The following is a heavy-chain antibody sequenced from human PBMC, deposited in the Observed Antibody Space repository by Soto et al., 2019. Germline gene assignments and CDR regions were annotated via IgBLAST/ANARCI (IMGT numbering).Heavy chain of an antibody. V-gene: IGHV3-33*01. D-gene: IGHD3-22*01. CDR3: ARGEDYYDSSGYYD. CDR1: GFTFSSYG. CDR2: IWYDGSNK. Sequence: QVQLVESGGGVVQPGRSLRLSCAASGFTFSSYGMHWVRQAPGKGLEWVAVIWYDGSNKYYADSVKGRFTISRDNSKNTLYLQMNSLRAEDTAVYYCARGEDYYDSSGYYDWGQGTLVPVSS. J-gene: IGHJ4*02.